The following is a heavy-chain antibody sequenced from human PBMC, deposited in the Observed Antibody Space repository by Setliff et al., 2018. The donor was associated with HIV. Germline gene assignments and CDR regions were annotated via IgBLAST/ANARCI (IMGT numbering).Heavy chain of an antibody. Sequence: LRLSCEASGFTVIDYALNWVRQAPGKGLEWVSSISSSGSYIYYAASLKGRFTITRDNARNSLYLEMSTLRAEDTALYYCARSRSTRDAFDTWGRGTMVTVS. J-gene: IGHJ3*02. CDR1: GFTVIDYA. CDR2: ISSSGSYI. CDR3: ARSRSTRDAFDT. V-gene: IGHV3-21*01. D-gene: IGHD2-2*01.